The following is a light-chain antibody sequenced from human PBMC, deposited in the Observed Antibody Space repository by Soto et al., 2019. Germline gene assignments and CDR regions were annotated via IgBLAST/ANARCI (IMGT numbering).Light chain of an antibody. CDR2: GNT. J-gene: IGLJ2*01. CDR1: RSNIGATYG. V-gene: IGLV1-40*01. CDR3: QSYDSSLSGSV. Sequence: QSILTQPPSVSGAPGQRVTISCTGSRSNIGATYGVHWYQQLPGTAPKLLIYGNTNRPSGVPDRFSGSKSGTSASLAITGLQAEDDADYYCQSYDSSLSGSVFGGGTKLTVL.